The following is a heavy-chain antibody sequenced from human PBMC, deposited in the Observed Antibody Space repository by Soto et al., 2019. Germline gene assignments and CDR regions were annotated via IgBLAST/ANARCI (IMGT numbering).Heavy chain of an antibody. Sequence: QVHLQESGPGLVKPSQTLSLTCTVSGGSISSGAYYWSWIRHHPGKGLEWIGYIYYSGSTYYNPALNSRITIPVDTSKNQFSLKLSSVTAADTAVYYCARYTVTTTYYFDYWGQGTLVTVSS. J-gene: IGHJ4*02. CDR1: GGSISSGAYY. CDR2: IYYSGST. CDR3: ARYTVTTTYYFDY. D-gene: IGHD4-17*01. V-gene: IGHV4-31*03.